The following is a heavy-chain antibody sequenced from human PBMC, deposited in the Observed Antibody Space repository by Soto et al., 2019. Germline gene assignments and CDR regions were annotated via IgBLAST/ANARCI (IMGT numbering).Heavy chain of an antibody. J-gene: IGHJ1*01. CDR1: GFSFKTYS. D-gene: IGHD1-26*01. CDR3: ARDIGGSFLFQF. CDR2: VSGGSKTI. V-gene: IGHV3-48*02. Sequence: EVQLVESGGGVVQPGESLRLSCAASGFSFKTYSMSWVRQAPGQGLEWVAYVSGGSKTISYADSVKGRFTVSRDNAKNSMFLQMNSLRDEDTAVYYCARDIGGSFLFQFWGQGTLVTVSS.